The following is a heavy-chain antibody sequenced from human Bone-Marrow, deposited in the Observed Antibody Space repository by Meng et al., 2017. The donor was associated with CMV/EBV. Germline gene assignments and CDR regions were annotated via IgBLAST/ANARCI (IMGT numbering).Heavy chain of an antibody. CDR2: INSDGSST. CDR3: ARERRITIFGVVSYYYYGMDV. CDR1: GFTFDDYG. V-gene: IGHV3-74*01. Sequence: GGSLRLSCAASGFTFDDYGMSWVRQAPGKGLEWVSRINSDGSSTSYADSVKGRFTISRDNSKNTLYLQMNSLRAEDTAVYYCARERRITIFGVVSYYYYGMDVWGQGTTVTVSS. J-gene: IGHJ6*02. D-gene: IGHD3-3*01.